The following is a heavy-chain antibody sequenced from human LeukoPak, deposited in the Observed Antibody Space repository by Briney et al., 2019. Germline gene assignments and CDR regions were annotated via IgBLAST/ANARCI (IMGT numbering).Heavy chain of an antibody. D-gene: IGHD1-26*01. Sequence: GGSLRLSCAASGFTFSDYYMSWIRQAPGKGLEWVSYISSGGSTIHYTDSVKGRFTISRDNGKNSVYLQMNSLRAEDTAVYYCAREGGGSYSDYWGQGTLVTVSS. V-gene: IGHV3-11*01. CDR2: ISSGGSTI. J-gene: IGHJ4*02. CDR1: GFTFSDYY. CDR3: AREGGGSYSDY.